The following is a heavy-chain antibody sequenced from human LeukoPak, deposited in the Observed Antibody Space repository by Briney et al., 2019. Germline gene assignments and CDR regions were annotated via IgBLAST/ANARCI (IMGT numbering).Heavy chain of an antibody. CDR1: GFSLRTSGVG. CDR3: AHSSFYDFWSGYYRDNYYYYGMDV. J-gene: IGHJ6*02. D-gene: IGHD3-3*01. Sequence: SGPTLVNPTQTLTLTCTFSGFSLRTSGVGVGWIRQPPGKALEGLALIYWDDDKRYSPSLKSRLTITKDTSKNQVVLTMTNMDPVDTATYYCAHSSFYDFWSGYYRDNYYYYGMDVWGQGTTVTVSS. CDR2: IYWDDDK. V-gene: IGHV2-5*02.